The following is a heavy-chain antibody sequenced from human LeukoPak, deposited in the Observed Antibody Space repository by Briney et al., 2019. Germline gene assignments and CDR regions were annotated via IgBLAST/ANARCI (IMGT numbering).Heavy chain of an antibody. V-gene: IGHV3-30*02. CDR2: IRYDGSNK. CDR3: AKDLGTYYYDSSGYSPYFDY. D-gene: IGHD3-22*01. Sequence: PGRSLRLSCAASGFIFSSYGMHWVRQAPGKGLEWVAFIRYDGSNKYYADSVKGRFTISRDNSKNTLYLQMNSLRAEDTAVYYCAKDLGTYYYDSSGYSPYFDYWGQGTLVTVSS. J-gene: IGHJ4*02. CDR1: GFIFSSYG.